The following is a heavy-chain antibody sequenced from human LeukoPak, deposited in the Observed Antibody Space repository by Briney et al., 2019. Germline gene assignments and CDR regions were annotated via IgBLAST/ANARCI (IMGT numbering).Heavy chain of an antibody. CDR2: IYHSGST. J-gene: IGHJ5*02. V-gene: IGHV4-30-2*01. CDR3: ARDGSPNDYGDYGWFDP. Sequence: SETLSLTCTVSGGSISSGGYYWSWIRQPPGEGLEWIGYIYHSGSTYYNPSLKSRVTISVDTSKNQFSLKLSSVTAADTAVYYCARDGSPNDYGDYGWFDPWGQGTLVTVSS. D-gene: IGHD4-17*01. CDR1: GGSISSGGYY.